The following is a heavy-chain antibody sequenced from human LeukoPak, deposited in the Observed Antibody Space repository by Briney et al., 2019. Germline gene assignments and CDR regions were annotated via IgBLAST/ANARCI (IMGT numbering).Heavy chain of an antibody. CDR1: GFPYSSYV. V-gene: IGHV3-23*01. Sequence: GVSVTLLCCASGFPYSSYVVRGARQAPGEGLEWVSASSAGCVSTSYADSVTVRLNISKDTSNHSLYLQMNSLGADDTAVCYGPNGAGTVRTWGQGTLVTVSS. D-gene: IGHD3-10*01. J-gene: IGHJ5*02. CDR2: SSAGCVST. CDR3: PNGAGTVRT.